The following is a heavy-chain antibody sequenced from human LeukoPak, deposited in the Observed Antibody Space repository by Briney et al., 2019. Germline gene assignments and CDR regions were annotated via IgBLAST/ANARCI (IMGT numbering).Heavy chain of an antibody. J-gene: IGHJ4*02. CDR2: INPSGGST. V-gene: IGHV1-46*01. CDR1: GYTFTSYY. CDR3: ARDASAAAAATNPVY. Sequence: ASVKVFCKASGYTFTSYYMHWVRQAPGQGLEWMGIINPSGGSTSYAQKFQGRVTMTRDTSTSTVYMELSSLRSEDTAVYYCARDASAAAAATNPVYWGQGTLVTVSS. D-gene: IGHD6-13*01.